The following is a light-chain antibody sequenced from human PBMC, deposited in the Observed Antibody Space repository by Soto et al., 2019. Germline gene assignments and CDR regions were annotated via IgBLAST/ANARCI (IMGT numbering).Light chain of an antibody. V-gene: IGKV3-15*01. CDR2: GAS. CDR3: QQYNNWPPKNT. Sequence: EIVMTQSPATLSVSPGERATLSCRASQSVSSNLAWYQQKPGQTPRLLIYGASTRATGIPSRFSGSGSGTEFTLTISSLQSEDFAVYYCQQYNNWPPKNTFGQGTKVDIK. CDR1: QSVSSN. J-gene: IGKJ2*01.